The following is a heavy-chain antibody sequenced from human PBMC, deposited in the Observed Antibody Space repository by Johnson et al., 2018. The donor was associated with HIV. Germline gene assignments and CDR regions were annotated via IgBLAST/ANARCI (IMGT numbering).Heavy chain of an antibody. CDR3: TTPGGTRGGFAFDI. CDR1: GFTFNNAW. D-gene: IGHD4-23*01. J-gene: IGHJ3*02. V-gene: IGHV3-15*01. CDR2: IKSKIDGGTT. Sequence: VQLVESGGGLVKPGGSLRLSCTASGFTFNNAWMTWVRQAPGKGLEWVGRIKSKIDGGTTDYAAPVKGRFTISRDDSKTTLYLQMNSLKTEDTAVDYCTTPGGTRGGFAFDIWGQGTMVTVSS.